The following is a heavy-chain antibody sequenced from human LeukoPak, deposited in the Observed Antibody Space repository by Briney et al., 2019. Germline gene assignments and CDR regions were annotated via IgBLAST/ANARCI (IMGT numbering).Heavy chain of an antibody. V-gene: IGHV4-39*01. J-gene: IGHJ4*02. D-gene: IGHD1-26*01. CDR2: IYYSGST. Sequence: SETLSLTCTVSGGSISSSSYYWGWIRQPPGKGLEWIGSIYYSGSTYYNPSLKSRVTISVDTSKNQFSLKLSSVTAADTAVYYCARLGVGATEVDYWGQGTLVTVSS. CDR3: ARLGVGATEVDY. CDR1: GGSISSSSYY.